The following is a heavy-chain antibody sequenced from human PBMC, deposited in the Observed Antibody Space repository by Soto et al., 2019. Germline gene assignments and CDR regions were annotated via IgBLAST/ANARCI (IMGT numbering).Heavy chain of an antibody. V-gene: IGHV4-59*01. CDR1: TGSTNSFY. J-gene: IGHJ4*02. CDR2: FFYTGST. Sequence: QVQLQVSGPGLVKPSATLSLSCTVSTGSTNSFYWSWIRQPPGKGLEWIGYFFYTGSTNHNPSLKSRVTISLDMCSSQFSLSLSSVTAADTAMYYCARSRDGYNLNPIDQWGQGLLVTVSS. CDR3: ARSRDGYNLNPIDQ. D-gene: IGHD5-12*01.